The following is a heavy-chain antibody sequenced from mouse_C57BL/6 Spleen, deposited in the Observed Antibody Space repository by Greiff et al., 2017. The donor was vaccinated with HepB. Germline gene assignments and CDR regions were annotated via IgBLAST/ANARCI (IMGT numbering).Heavy chain of an antibody. V-gene: IGHV5-17*01. CDR1: GFTFSDYG. CDR2: ISSGSSTI. CDR3: ARLAYYYAMDY. J-gene: IGHJ4*01. Sequence: DVQLVESGGGLVKPGGSLKLSCAASGFTFSDYGMHWVRQAPEKGLEWVAYISSGSSTIYYADTVKGRFTISRDNAKNTLFLQMTSLRSEDTAMYYCARLAYYYAMDYWGQGTSVTVSS.